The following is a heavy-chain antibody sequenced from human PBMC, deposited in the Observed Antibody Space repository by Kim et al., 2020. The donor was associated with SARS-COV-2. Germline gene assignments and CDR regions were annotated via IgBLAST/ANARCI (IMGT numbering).Heavy chain of an antibody. CDR2: IYHSGST. V-gene: IGHV4-4*02. D-gene: IGHD3-22*01. J-gene: IGHJ6*02. Sequence: SETLSLTCAVSGGSISSSNWWSWVRQPPGKGLEWIGEIYHSGSTNYNPSLKSRVTISVDKSKNQFSLKLSSVTAADTAVYYCARALMIVAVHPHYYYGMDVWGQGTTVTVSS. CDR1: GGSISSSNW. CDR3: ARALMIVAVHPHYYYGMDV.